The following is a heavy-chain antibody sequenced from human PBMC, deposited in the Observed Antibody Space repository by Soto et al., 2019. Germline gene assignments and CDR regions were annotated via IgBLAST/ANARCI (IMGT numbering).Heavy chain of an antibody. CDR3: ASSYSNYALIDYYYYGMDV. J-gene: IGHJ6*04. CDR1: GYTFTSYA. D-gene: IGHD4-4*01. CDR2: INAGNGNT. Sequence: QVQLVQSGAEVKKPGASVKVSCKASGYTFTSYAMHWVRQAPGQRLEWMGWINAGNGNTKYSQKFQGRVTITRDTSASTGYMELSRLRSEDTSVYYCASSYSNYALIDYYYYGMDVWGKGTTVTVSS. V-gene: IGHV1-3*01.